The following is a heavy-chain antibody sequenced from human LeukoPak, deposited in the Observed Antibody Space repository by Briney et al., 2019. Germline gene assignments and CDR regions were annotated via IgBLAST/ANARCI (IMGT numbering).Heavy chain of an antibody. J-gene: IGHJ4*02. D-gene: IGHD2-2*01. CDR1: GFTFSSYG. CDR2: ISYDGSNK. Sequence: GGSLRLSCAASGFTFSSYGMHWVRQAPGKGLEWVAVISYDGSNKYYADSVKGRFTISRDNSKNTLYLQMNSLRAEDTAVYYCARDKTALGTSCQGLWGQGTLVTVSS. V-gene: IGHV3-30*03. CDR3: ARDKTALGTSCQGL.